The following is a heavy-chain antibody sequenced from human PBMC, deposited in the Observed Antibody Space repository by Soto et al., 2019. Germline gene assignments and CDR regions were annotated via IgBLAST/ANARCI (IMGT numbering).Heavy chain of an antibody. CDR3: AKDTVAAAGTLRGYYYYGMDV. V-gene: IGHV3-30*02. D-gene: IGHD6-13*01. J-gene: IGHJ6*02. Sequence: GGSLRLSCAASGFTFSSYGMHWVRQAPGKGLEWVAVIWYDGSNKYYADSVKGRFTISRDNSKNTLYLQMNSLRAEDTAVYYCAKDTVAAAGTLRGYYYYGMDVWGQGTTVTVSS. CDR2: IWYDGSNK. CDR1: GFTFSSYG.